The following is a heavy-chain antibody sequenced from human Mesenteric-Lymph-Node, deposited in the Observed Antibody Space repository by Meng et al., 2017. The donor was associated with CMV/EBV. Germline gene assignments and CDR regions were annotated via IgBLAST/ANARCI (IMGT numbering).Heavy chain of an antibody. D-gene: IGHD3-22*01. CDR2: IYSGGST. Sequence: GESLKISCAASGFTVSSNYMSWVRQAPGKGLEWVSVIYSGGSTYYADSVKGRFIISRDNSKNTLYLQMNSLRAEDTAVYYCARDQGYYDSSSYLNWFDPWGQGTLVTVSS. J-gene: IGHJ5*02. CDR3: ARDQGYYDSSSYLNWFDP. V-gene: IGHV3-66*01. CDR1: GFTVSSNY.